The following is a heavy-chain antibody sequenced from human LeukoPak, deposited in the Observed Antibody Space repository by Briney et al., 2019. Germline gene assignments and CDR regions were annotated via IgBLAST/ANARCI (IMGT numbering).Heavy chain of an antibody. V-gene: IGHV3-23*01. D-gene: IGHD2-8*01. Sequence: GASPRLSCAASGFTFYSYAMSWVRQAPGKGLEWVSSIGRGGDTTYYADSVKGRFTISRDNSKNTLYLQMNSLRAEDTAVYYCARNGDYWGQGTLVTVSS. CDR3: ARNGDY. J-gene: IGHJ4*02. CDR1: GFTFYSYA. CDR2: IGRGGDTT.